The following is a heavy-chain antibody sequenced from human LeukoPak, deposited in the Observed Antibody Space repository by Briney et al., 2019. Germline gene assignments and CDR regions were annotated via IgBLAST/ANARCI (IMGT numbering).Heavy chain of an antibody. Sequence: GGSLRLSCSASGFTFTNYNMNWVRQAPGKGLEWLSSISGSASYIYYADSVKGRFTISRDNAKNSLYLQMNSLRAEDTAVYYCAKDPAYCGGDCPAPYYFDYWGQGTLVTVSS. V-gene: IGHV3-21*01. D-gene: IGHD2-21*02. CDR1: GFTFTNYN. CDR2: ISGSASYI. CDR3: AKDPAYCGGDCPAPYYFDY. J-gene: IGHJ4*02.